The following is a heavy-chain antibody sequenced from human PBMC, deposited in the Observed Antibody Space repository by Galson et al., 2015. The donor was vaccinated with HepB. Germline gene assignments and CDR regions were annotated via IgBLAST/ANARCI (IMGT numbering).Heavy chain of an antibody. Sequence: SLRLSCAASGFTLGNYGLHWVRQAPGKGLEWVTIISYDGSDKKYAESVKERFTVPRANPKNKLYLQLNNVRVEDMAVYYCAREDNWNYWVYWGQGTLVTVSS. CDR1: GFTLGNYG. CDR2: ISYDGSDK. V-gene: IGHV3-30*03. CDR3: AREDNWNYWVY. D-gene: IGHD1-1*01. J-gene: IGHJ4*02.